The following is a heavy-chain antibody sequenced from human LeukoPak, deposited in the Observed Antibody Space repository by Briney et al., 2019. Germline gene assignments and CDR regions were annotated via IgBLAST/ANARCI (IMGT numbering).Heavy chain of an antibody. D-gene: IGHD1-26*01. CDR3: ARGRELLSDAFDI. J-gene: IGHJ3*02. Sequence: GRSLRLSCAASGFTFSSYAMHWVRQAPGKGLEWVAVISYDGSNKYYADSVKGRFTISRNNSKNTLYLQMNSLRAEDTAVYYCARGRELLSDAFDIWGQGTMVTVSS. CDR1: GFTFSSYA. V-gene: IGHV3-30-3*01. CDR2: ISYDGSNK.